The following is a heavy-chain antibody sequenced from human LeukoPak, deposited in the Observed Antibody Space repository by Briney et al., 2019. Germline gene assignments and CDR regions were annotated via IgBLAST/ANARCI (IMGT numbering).Heavy chain of an antibody. Sequence: PGGSLRLSCAASGFAFSSYGMHWVRQAPGKGLEWVAFIRYDGNNKDYADSVKGRFTISRDNSKNTLYLQMNSLRGEDTAVYYCAKGGGYSYDNYYYYMDVWGKGTTVTVSS. CDR1: GFAFSSYG. V-gene: IGHV3-30*02. D-gene: IGHD5-18*01. J-gene: IGHJ6*03. CDR3: AKGGGYSYDNYYYYMDV. CDR2: IRYDGNNK.